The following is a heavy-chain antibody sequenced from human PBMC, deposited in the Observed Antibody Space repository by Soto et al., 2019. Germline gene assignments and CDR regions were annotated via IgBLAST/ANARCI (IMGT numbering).Heavy chain of an antibody. J-gene: IGHJ6*02. CDR1: GFSFAGYA. V-gene: IGHV3-23*01. CDR3: ARYYYDSSGYDGMDV. Sequence: PGGSLRLSCAASGFSFAGYAVAWVRQAPGRGLEWVSATSDSGSNTLYADSVKGRFTVSRDTAKNSLYLQMSGLRDEDRAVYYCARYYYDSSGYDGMDVWGQGTTVTVSS. CDR2: TSDSGSNT. D-gene: IGHD3-22*01.